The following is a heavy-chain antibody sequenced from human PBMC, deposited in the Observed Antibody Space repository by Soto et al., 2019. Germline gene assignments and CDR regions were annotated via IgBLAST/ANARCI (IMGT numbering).Heavy chain of an antibody. D-gene: IGHD2-15*01. Sequence: GGSLRLSCAASGFTFSSYAMSWVRQAPGKGLEWVSAISGSGCSTYYADSVKGRFTISRDNSKNTLYLQMNSLRAEDTAVYYCAKGGSPAPPTYSDYWGQGTLVTVSS. J-gene: IGHJ4*02. CDR1: GFTFSSYA. V-gene: IGHV3-23*01. CDR3: AKGGSPAPPTYSDY. CDR2: ISGSGCST.